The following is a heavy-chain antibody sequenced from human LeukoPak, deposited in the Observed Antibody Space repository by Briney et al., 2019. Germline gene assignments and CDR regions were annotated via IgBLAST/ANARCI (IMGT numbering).Heavy chain of an antibody. CDR2: IYYSGST. V-gene: IGHV4-39*07. CDR3: ARGPGIVDY. D-gene: IGHD6-13*01. J-gene: IGHJ4*02. Sequence: SETLSLTCTVSGGSISGSSYYWGWIRQPPGKGLEWIGSIYYSGSTYYNPSLKSRVTISVDTSKNQFSLKLSSVTAADTAVYYCARGPGIVDYWGQGTLVTVSS. CDR1: GGSISGSSYY.